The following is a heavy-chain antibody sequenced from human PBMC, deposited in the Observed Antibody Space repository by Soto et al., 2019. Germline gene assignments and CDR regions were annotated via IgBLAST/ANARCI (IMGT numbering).Heavy chain of an antibody. Sequence: GGSLRLSCAASGFTFSSYGMHWVRQAPGKGQEWVADIWYDGSNKYYADSVKGRFTISRDNSKNTLYLQMNSLRAEDTAVYYCARYAVPGVVNWFDPWGQGTLVTVSS. J-gene: IGHJ5*02. V-gene: IGHV3-33*01. CDR2: IWYDGSNK. CDR1: GFTFSSYG. D-gene: IGHD2-15*01. CDR3: ARYAVPGVVNWFDP.